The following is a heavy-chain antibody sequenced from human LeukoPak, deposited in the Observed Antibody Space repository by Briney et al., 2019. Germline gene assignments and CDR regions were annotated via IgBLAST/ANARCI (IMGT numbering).Heavy chain of an antibody. CDR3: AIYSSSSGPYYYYYMDV. CDR2: INPNSGGT. CDR1: GYTFTSYY. Sequence: ASVKVSCKASGYTFTSYYMHWVRQAPGQGLEWMGWINPNSGGTNYAQKFQGRVTMTRDTSISTAYMELSRLRSDDTAVYYCAIYSSSSGPYYYYYMDVWGKGTTVTVSS. J-gene: IGHJ6*03. V-gene: IGHV1-2*02. D-gene: IGHD6-6*01.